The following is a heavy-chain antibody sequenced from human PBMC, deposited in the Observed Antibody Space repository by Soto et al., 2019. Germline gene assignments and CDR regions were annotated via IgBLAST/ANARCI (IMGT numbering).Heavy chain of an antibody. CDR2: ISGDGAST. V-gene: IGHV3-23*01. D-gene: IGHD4-17*01. CDR3: AKSTGGVTMWYAFDK. CDR1: GFTFSSHA. Sequence: EVQLLESGGGLVQPGGSLRLSCEASGFTFSSHAMSWVRQAPGRGLEWVSGISGDGASTYYADSVKGRFTISRDNSKSTRYVKMNSLRAEDTAVYYCAKSTGGVTMWYAFDKWGQGTMVTVSS. J-gene: IGHJ3*02.